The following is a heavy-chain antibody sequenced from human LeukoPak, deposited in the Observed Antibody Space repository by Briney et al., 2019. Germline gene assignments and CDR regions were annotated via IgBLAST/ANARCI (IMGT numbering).Heavy chain of an antibody. CDR1: GGSISSGDYY. V-gene: IGHV4-30-4*01. Sequence: SQTLSLTCTVSGGSISSGDYYWSWIRQPPGKGLEWIGYIYYSGSTYYNPSLKSRVTISVDTSKNQFSLKLSSVTAADTAVYYCARGDYGGHDAFDIWGQGTMVTVSS. J-gene: IGHJ3*02. CDR2: IYYSGST. CDR3: ARGDYGGHDAFDI. D-gene: IGHD4-23*01.